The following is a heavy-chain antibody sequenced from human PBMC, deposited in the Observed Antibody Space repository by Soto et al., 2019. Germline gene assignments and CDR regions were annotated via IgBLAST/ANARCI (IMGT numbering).Heavy chain of an antibody. J-gene: IGHJ3*02. CDR1: GFTVSSKY. CDR3: ARDRYYDFWSGSADAFDI. V-gene: IGHV3-66*01. Sequence: GGSLRLSCAASGFTVSSKYMTWVRQAPGKGLEWVSLIQSGGTTYYADSVKGRFTISRDTSENTLHLQMDSLRVEDTAVYYCARDRYYDFWSGSADAFDIWGQGTMVTVSS. D-gene: IGHD3-3*01. CDR2: IQSGGTT.